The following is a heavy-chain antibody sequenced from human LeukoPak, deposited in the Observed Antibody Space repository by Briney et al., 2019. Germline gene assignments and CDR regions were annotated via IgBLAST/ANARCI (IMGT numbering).Heavy chain of an antibody. CDR1: GYTFTSYY. Sequence: ASVKVSCKASGYTFTSYYMHWVRQAPGQGLEWMGIINPSGGSTSYAQKFQGRVAMTRDMSTSTVYMELSSLRSEDTAVYYCARQAAASMFDPWGQGTLVTVSS. CDR3: ARQAAASMFDP. D-gene: IGHD6-13*01. V-gene: IGHV1-46*01. J-gene: IGHJ5*02. CDR2: INPSGGST.